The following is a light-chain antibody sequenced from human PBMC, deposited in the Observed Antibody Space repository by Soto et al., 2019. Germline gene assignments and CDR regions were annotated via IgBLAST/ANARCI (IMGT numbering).Light chain of an antibody. V-gene: IGKV2-28*01. CDR2: LGS. J-gene: IGKJ4*01. CDR3: MQALQTLLT. Sequence: DIVMTQSPRCLPVTPGEPAAVSCRSSQILLHSNGYNYLDWYLQKPGQSPQLLIYLGSNRSSGVPDRFSGSGSGTDFTLKISRVEAEDVGVYYCMQALQTLLTFGGGTKVDIK. CDR1: QILLHSNGYNY.